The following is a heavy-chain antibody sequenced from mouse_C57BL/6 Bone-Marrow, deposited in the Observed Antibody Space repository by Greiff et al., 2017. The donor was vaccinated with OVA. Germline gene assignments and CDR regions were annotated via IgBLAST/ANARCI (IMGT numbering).Heavy chain of an antibody. CDR2: IYPRSGHT. CDR3: ARSDYDYDGAWFAY. CDR1: GYTFTSYG. J-gene: IGHJ3*01. Sequence: QVQLQQSGAELARPGASVKLSCKASGYTFTSYGISWVKQRTGQGLEWIGEIYPRSGHTSYNEKFKGKATLTADKSSSTAYMELRSLTSEDAAVYFCARSDYDYDGAWFAYWGQGTLVTVSA. D-gene: IGHD2-4*01. V-gene: IGHV1-81*01.